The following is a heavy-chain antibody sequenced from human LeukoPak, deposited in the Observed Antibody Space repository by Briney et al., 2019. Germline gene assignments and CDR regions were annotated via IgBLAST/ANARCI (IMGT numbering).Heavy chain of an antibody. CDR3: VRDRLAVAGTLTADF. J-gene: IGHJ4*02. CDR2: MYYRGMT. Sequence: PSETLSLTCTDSGGSISSTSHYWGWIRQPPGKGLEWIGSMYYRGMTYYNSSLKSRVIISVDTSKNQFSLNLSSVTAADTAVYYCVRDRLAVAGTLTADFWGQGTLVTVSS. V-gene: IGHV4-39*07. D-gene: IGHD6-19*01. CDR1: GGSISSTSHY.